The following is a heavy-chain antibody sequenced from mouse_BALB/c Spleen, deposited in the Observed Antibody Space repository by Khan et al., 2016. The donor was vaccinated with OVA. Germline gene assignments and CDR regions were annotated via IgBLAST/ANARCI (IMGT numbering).Heavy chain of an antibody. Sequence: VQLQESGAELARPGASVKMSCKASGYTFTSYTMHWVKQRPGQGLEWIGYINPSSSYPNYNQKFKDKATLTADKSSSTAYMQLSSLISDDSAVYYCTREGAYYRSDGWFAYWGQGTLVTVSA. CDR1: GYTFTSYT. V-gene: IGHV1-4*01. D-gene: IGHD2-14*01. J-gene: IGHJ3*01. CDR2: INPSSSYP. CDR3: TREGAYYRSDGWFAY.